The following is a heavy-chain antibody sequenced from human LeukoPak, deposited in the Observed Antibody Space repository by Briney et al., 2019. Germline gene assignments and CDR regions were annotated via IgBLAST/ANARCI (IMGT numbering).Heavy chain of an antibody. CDR1: GFTFSNYA. Sequence: GGSLRLSCVASGFTFSNYAMSWVRQAPGKGLEWVSAISGSGGSTYYADSVEGRFTISRDNPNNTLYLQMNSLRAEDTAVYYCAKPIQLWSPFDYWGQGTLVTVSS. V-gene: IGHV3-23*01. CDR3: AKPIQLWSPFDY. CDR2: ISGSGGST. J-gene: IGHJ4*02. D-gene: IGHD5-18*01.